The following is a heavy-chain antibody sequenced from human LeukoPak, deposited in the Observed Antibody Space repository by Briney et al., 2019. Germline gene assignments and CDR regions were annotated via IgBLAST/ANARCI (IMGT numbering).Heavy chain of an antibody. Sequence: GGSLRLSCAASGFTFSSYALGWVRQAPGKGLEWVSSIINSSYIYYADSVKGRFTISRDNTKNSLYLQMNSLRAEDTAVYYCARDRGYSGYAHGYWGQGTLVTVPS. CDR3: ARDRGYSGYAHGY. CDR1: GFTFSSYA. J-gene: IGHJ4*02. V-gene: IGHV3-21*01. D-gene: IGHD5-12*01. CDR2: IINSSYI.